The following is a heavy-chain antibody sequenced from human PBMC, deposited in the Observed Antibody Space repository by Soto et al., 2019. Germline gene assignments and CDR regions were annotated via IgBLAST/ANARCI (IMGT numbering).Heavy chain of an antibody. V-gene: IGHV1-69*02. D-gene: IGHD3-3*01. J-gene: IGHJ4*02. Sequence: ASVKVSCKASGGTFSSYTISWVRQAPGQGLEWMGRIIPILGIANYAQKFQGRVTITADKSTSTAYMELSSLRSEDTAVYYCACEDFRYYFDYWGQGTLVTVSS. CDR3: ACEDFRYYFDY. CDR1: GGTFSSYT. CDR2: IIPILGIA.